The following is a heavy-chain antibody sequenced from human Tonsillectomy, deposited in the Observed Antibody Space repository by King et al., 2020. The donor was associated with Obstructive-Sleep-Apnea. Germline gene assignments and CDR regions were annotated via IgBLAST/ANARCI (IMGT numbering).Heavy chain of an antibody. Sequence: EVQLVESGGGLVQPGGSLRLSCAASGFTFSSYSMNWVRQAPGKGLEWVSYISSSKSTIYYADSVKGRFTISRDNAKNSLYLQMNSLRDEDTAVYYCARDLYYGSGSPYYFDYWDQGTLVTVSS. CDR2: ISSSKSTI. J-gene: IGHJ4*02. CDR3: ARDLYYGSGSPYYFDY. D-gene: IGHD3-10*01. V-gene: IGHV3-48*02. CDR1: GFTFSSYS.